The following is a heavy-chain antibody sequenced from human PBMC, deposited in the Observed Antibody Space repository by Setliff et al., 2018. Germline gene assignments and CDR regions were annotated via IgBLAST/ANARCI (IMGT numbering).Heavy chain of an antibody. Sequence: SETLSLTCAVYDGSFSDYYWSWIRQPPGKGLEWIGEINHYGSTKYKSSLKSRVTISVDTSKRQLSLRLSSVTVADTAVYYCARAQVVFAISAPAWYFEIWGRGTQVTVSS. D-gene: IGHD2-21*01. CDR3: ARAQVVFAISAPAWYFEI. V-gene: IGHV4-34*01. CDR1: DGSFSDYY. CDR2: INHYGST. J-gene: IGHJ2*01.